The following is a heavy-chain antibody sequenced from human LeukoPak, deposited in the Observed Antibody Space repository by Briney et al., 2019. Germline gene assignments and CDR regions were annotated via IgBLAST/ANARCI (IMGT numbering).Heavy chain of an antibody. CDR1: GGSFSSYY. D-gene: IGHD5-24*01. CDR3: ARGLLDGYTHPAAFDI. J-gene: IGHJ3*02. V-gene: IGHV4-59*01. Sequence: SETLSLTCAVYGGSFSSYYWSWIRQPPGKGLEWIGYIYYSGSTNYNPSLKSRVTISVDTSKNQFSLKLSSVTAADTAVYYCARGLLDGYTHPAAFDIWGQGTMVTVSS. CDR2: IYYSGST.